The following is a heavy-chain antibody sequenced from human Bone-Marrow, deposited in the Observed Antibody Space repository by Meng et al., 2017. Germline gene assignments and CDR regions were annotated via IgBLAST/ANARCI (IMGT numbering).Heavy chain of an antibody. D-gene: IGHD4-17*01. CDR3: ASLYGDSSVWYLDL. V-gene: IGHV4-31*03. J-gene: IGHJ2*01. CDR2: IYYSGST. CDR1: GGSISSGNHY. Sequence: QAQLPESGQGRVNPSQTLSLPSPVSGGSISSGNHYWSWIRQHPGKGLEYIGYIYYSGSTYYNPSLKSRVIISVDTSKNQFSLRLNSATAADTAVYYCASLYGDSSVWYLDLWGRGTLVTVSS.